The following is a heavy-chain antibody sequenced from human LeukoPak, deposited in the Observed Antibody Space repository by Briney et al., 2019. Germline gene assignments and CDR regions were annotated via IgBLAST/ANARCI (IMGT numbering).Heavy chain of an antibody. CDR3: ARSRFGSLDY. Sequence: SETLSLTCTVSGGSISSSSYYWGWIRQPPGKGLEWIGSIYYSGSTYYNPSLKSRVTISVDTSKNQFSLKLSSVTAADTAVYYCARSRFGSLDYWGQGTLVTVSS. CDR2: IYYSGST. D-gene: IGHD3-10*01. V-gene: IGHV4-39*01. CDR1: GGSISSSSYY. J-gene: IGHJ4*02.